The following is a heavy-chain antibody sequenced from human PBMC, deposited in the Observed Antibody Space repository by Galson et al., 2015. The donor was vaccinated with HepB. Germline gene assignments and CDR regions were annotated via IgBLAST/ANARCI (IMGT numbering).Heavy chain of an antibody. Sequence: ETLSLTCSVSGGSITSSSYLWGWIRQPPGRGLEWIGTIFSDGNTYYNPSLRGRVTISADTSNNQFSLKLNSVIAADAALYYCARHSHHGDGEDAFHIWGQGTMVTVS. V-gene: IGHV4-39*01. J-gene: IGHJ3*02. CDR1: GGSITSSSYL. CDR3: ARHSHHGDGEDAFHI. CDR2: IFSDGNT. D-gene: IGHD4-17*01.